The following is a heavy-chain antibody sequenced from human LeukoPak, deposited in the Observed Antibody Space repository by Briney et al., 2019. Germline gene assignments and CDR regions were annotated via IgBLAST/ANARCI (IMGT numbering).Heavy chain of an antibody. D-gene: IGHD7-27*01. Sequence: PSETLSLTCTVSGYSISSGYYWGWIRQPPGKGLEWIGSIYHSGSTYYNSSLKSRVTISVDTSKNQFSLKLSSVTAADTAVYYCARQPAGGFDPWGQGTLVTVSS. CDR1: GYSISSGYY. J-gene: IGHJ5*02. CDR2: IYHSGST. CDR3: ARQPAGGFDP. V-gene: IGHV4-38-2*02.